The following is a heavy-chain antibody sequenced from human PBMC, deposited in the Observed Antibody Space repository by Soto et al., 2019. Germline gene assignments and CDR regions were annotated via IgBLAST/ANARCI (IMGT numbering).Heavy chain of an antibody. CDR1: GYTFTGYY. Sequence: QVQLVQSGAEVKKPGASVKVSCKASGYTFTGYYMHWVRQAPGQGLEWMGWINTNSGGTNYAQKFQGWVTMTRDTSIRRAYMVLSRLRSDDTGVYYCARGGPVVVVPAAMVGGWFDPWGQGPLVTVSS. D-gene: IGHD2-2*01. J-gene: IGHJ5*02. CDR2: INTNSGGT. V-gene: IGHV1-2*04. CDR3: ARGGPVVVVPAAMVGGWFDP.